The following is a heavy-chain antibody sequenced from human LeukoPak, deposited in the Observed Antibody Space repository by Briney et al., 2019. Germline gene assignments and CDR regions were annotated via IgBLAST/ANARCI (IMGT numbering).Heavy chain of an antibody. Sequence: PSETLSLTCTVSGGSISGYYWSWIRQPPGKGLEWIGYIYYSGSTNYNPSLKSRVTISVDTSKNQFSLKLSSVTAADTAVYYCARDLLLSGSYPGAFDIWGQGTMVTVSS. V-gene: IGHV4-59*01. CDR3: ARDLLLSGSYPGAFDI. J-gene: IGHJ3*02. D-gene: IGHD1-26*01. CDR2: IYYSGST. CDR1: GGSISGYY.